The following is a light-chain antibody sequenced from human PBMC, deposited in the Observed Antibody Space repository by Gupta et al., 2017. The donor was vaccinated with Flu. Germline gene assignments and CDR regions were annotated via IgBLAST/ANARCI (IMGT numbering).Light chain of an antibody. CDR2: GNS. Sequence: QSVLTQPPSVSGAPGQRVTIYCTGSSSNIGAGYDVHWYQQLPGTAPKLLIYGNSNRPSEVPDRFSGSKSGTSASRAITGLQAEDEADYYCQSYDSSLSGWVFGGGTKLTVL. CDR1: SSNIGAGYD. CDR3: QSYDSSLSGWV. V-gene: IGLV1-40*01. J-gene: IGLJ3*02.